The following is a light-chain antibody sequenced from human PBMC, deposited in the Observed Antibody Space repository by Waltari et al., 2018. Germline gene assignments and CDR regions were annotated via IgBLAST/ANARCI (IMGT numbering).Light chain of an antibody. Sequence: DIQLTQFPSSLSASVGDRVTITCRARYAFIYSLAWYQQKPGRAPKLLLFAASRLASGVPSRFSGSESGTDYTLTISSLQPEDFATYYCRHYWGIPWTFGQGTKVEIK. CDR2: AAS. J-gene: IGKJ1*01. CDR3: RHYWGIPWT. V-gene: IGKV1-NL1*01. CDR1: YAFIYS.